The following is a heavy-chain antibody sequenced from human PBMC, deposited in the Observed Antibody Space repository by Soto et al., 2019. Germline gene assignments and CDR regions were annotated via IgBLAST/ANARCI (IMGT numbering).Heavy chain of an antibody. CDR1: GGSVSSGSYY. CDR3: ASSPNYAFWSGEPYYKGMAV. CDR2: IFNSGTT. D-gene: IGHD3-3*01. Sequence: LSLTFTVSGGSVSSGSYYWSWIRRQPPGKGLELIGYIFNSGTTNYNPSLKSRVTISVDTSKNQFSLKLNSVTAAATAVYYCASSPNYAFWSGEPYYKGMAVWGQATTV. J-gene: IGHJ6*02. V-gene: IGHV4-61*01.